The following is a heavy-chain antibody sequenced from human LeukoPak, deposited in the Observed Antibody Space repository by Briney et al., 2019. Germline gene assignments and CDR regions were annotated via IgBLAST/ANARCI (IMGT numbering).Heavy chain of an antibody. J-gene: IGHJ6*02. CDR2: ISYDGSNK. D-gene: IGHD2-2*01. V-gene: IGHV3-30*18. CDR3: AKDLQYQGFTKVYGMDV. Sequence: GGSLRLSCAASGFTFSSYGMHWVRQAPGKGLEWVAVISYDGSNKYYADSVKGRFTISRDNSKNTLYLQMNSLRAEDTAVYYCAKDLQYQGFTKVYGMDVWGQGTTVTVSS. CDR1: GFTFSSYG.